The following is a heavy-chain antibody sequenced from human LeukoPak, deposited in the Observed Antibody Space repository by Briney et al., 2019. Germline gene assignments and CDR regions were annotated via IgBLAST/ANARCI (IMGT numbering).Heavy chain of an antibody. CDR3: ARAAAGTSDAFDI. V-gene: IGHV3-11*01. CDR1: GFTFSDYY. D-gene: IGHD6-13*01. Sequence: GGSLRLSRAAFGFTFSDYYMSWVCPAPRKGLAWVSYISSIGGTLHYADSVKGRFTISRDNAKNSLYLKMNSLRAEDTAVYYCARAAAGTSDAFDIWGQGTMVTVSS. J-gene: IGHJ3*02. CDR2: ISSIGGTL.